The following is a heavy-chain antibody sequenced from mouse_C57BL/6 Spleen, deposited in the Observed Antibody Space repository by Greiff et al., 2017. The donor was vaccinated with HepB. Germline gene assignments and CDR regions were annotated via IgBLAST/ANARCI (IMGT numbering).Heavy chain of an antibody. CDR2: INPNNGGT. CDR1: GYTFTDYN. V-gene: IGHV1-18*01. D-gene: IGHD2-4*01. J-gene: IGHJ2*01. CDR3: ARRGFYYDYDRYFDY. Sequence: EVQLQQSGPELVKPGASVKIPCKASGYTFTDYNMDWVKQSHGKSLEWIGDINPNNGGTIYNQKFKGKATLTVDKSSSTAYMELRSLTSEDTAVYYCARRGFYYDYDRYFDYWGQGTTLTVSS.